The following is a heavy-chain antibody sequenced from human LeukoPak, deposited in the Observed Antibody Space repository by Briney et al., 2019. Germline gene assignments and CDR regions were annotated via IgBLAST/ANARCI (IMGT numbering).Heavy chain of an antibody. Sequence: GGSLRLSCAASGFTFSSYAMSWVRQAPGKGLEWVSAISGSGGSTYYADSVKGRFTISRDNSKNTLYLQVNSLRAEDTAVYYCATTPIYCSGGSCYRYYYYYMDVWGKGTTVTVSS. V-gene: IGHV3-23*01. CDR3: ATTPIYCSGGSCYRYYYYYMDV. D-gene: IGHD2-15*01. J-gene: IGHJ6*03. CDR2: ISGSGGST. CDR1: GFTFSSYA.